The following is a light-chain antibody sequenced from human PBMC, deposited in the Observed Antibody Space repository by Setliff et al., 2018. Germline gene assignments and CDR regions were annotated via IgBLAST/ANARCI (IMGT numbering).Light chain of an antibody. CDR1: IGDVGAYDF. Sequence: LTQPTSVSGSPGQSITISCSGTIGDVGAYDFVSWYQHHPGKAPKLVIYEVTNRPSGISNRFSGSKSGNSASLIISGLQAEDEADYYCCSYAGSSTFYVFGTGTKGTVL. J-gene: IGLJ1*01. CDR2: EVT. V-gene: IGLV2-23*02. CDR3: CSYAGSSTFYV.